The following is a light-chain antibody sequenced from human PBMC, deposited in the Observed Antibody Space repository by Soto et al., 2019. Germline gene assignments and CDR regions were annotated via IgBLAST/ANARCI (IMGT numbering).Light chain of an antibody. J-gene: IGKJ4*01. CDR3: QQYGKSPPLT. CDR2: GAS. V-gene: IGKV3-20*01. CDR1: HSVSSNS. Sequence: EIVLTQSPGTLSLSPGERATLSCRASHSVSSNSLAWYQQKPGQAPRLLINGASSRAAGIPDRFSGSGSGTDFTLTISGLEPEDFAVYYCQQYGKSPPLTFAGGTRVEI.